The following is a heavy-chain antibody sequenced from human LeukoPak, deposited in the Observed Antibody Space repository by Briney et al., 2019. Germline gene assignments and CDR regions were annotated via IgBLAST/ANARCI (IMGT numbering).Heavy chain of an antibody. J-gene: IGHJ3*02. V-gene: IGHV1-8*02. CDR1: GYTFTSYD. Sequence: ASVKVSCKASGYTFTSYDINWVRQATGQGLEWMGWMNPNSGNTGYAQKLQGRVTMTTDTSTSTAYMEMRSLRSDDTAVYYCARGPPPVVPAAIGDSDAFDIWGQGTMVTVSS. CDR2: MNPNSGNT. D-gene: IGHD2-2*01. CDR3: ARGPPPVVPAAIGDSDAFDI.